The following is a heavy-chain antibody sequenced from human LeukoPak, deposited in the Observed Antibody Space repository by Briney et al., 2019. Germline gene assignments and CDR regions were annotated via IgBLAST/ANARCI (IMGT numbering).Heavy chain of an antibody. J-gene: IGHJ5*02. V-gene: IGHV4-59*01. D-gene: IGHD6-25*01. CDR2: IYYSGST. Sequence: SETLSLTCTVSGGSISSYYWSWIRQPPGKGLEWIGYIYYSGSTNYNPSLKSRVTISVDTSKNQFSLKLSSVTAADTAVYYCARTETAANWFDPWGQGTLVTVSS. CDR3: ARTETAANWFDP. CDR1: GGSISSYY.